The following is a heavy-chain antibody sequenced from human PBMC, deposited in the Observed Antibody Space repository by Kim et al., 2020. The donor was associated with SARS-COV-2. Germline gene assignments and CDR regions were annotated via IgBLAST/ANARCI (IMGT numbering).Heavy chain of an antibody. D-gene: IGHD6-13*01. V-gene: IGHV4-34*01. J-gene: IGHJ5*02. Sequence: KGRVTISVDTSKNQFSLKLSAVTAADTAVYYCARGRYSSSWYGISGWFDPWGQGTLVTVSS. CDR3: ARGRYSSSWYGISGWFDP.